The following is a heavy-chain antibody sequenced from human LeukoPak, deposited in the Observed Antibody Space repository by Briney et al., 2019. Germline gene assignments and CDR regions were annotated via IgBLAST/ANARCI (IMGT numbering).Heavy chain of an antibody. CDR1: GGTFSSYA. CDR2: IIPIFGTA. CDR3: ARGAADPTGPIFDY. V-gene: IGHV1-69*01. Sequence: PVKPCCTASGGTFSSYAISWVRQAPGQGLEWMGGIIPIFGTANYAQKFQGRVTLTADESTSTAYMELSSLRSEDTAVYYCARGAADPTGPIFDYWGQGTQVPLSS. D-gene: IGHD4-17*01. J-gene: IGHJ4*02.